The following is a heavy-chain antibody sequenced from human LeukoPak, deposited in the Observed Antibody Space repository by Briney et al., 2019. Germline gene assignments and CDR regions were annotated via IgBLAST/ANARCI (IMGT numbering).Heavy chain of an antibody. CDR2: IIPILGIA. J-gene: IGHJ4*02. V-gene: IGHV1-69*04. CDR1: GGTFSSYA. CDR3: ARWRPAAGTRDYFDY. Sequence: ASVKVSCKASGGTFSSYAISWVRQAPGQGLEWMGRIIPILGIANYAQKFQGRVTITADKSTSTAYMELSSLRSEDTAVYYCARWRPAAGTRDYFDYWGQGTLVTVSS. D-gene: IGHD6-13*01.